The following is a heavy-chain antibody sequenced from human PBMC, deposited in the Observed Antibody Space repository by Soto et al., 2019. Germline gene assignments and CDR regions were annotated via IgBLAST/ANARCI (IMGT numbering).Heavy chain of an antibody. CDR2: VHSRGST. CDR3: AREKAVASTGWCDP. Sequence: KTSETMSPTCTVSCDAIISYFWSWIRQPAGKGLEWIGRVHSRGSTTYNPSLKSRVTLSVDTSQSQFSLKLTTVTAADTAVYYCAREKAVASTGWCDPWGQVTLVAVSS. D-gene: IGHD6-19*01. J-gene: IGHJ5*02. CDR1: CDAIISYF. V-gene: IGHV4-4*07.